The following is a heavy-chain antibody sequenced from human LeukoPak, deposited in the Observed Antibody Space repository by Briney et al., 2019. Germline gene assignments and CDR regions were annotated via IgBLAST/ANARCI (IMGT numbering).Heavy chain of an antibody. CDR3: AREIFGSGSYPDF. CDR1: GFTFSTYA. CDR2: ISTTT. Sequence: QPGGSLRLSCAASGFTFSTYAMSWVRQVPAKGLEWVSAISTTTYYADFVEGRFTISRDNSKNTLYLQMNSLRPEDTAVYYCAREIFGSGSYPDFWGQGTLVTVSS. V-gene: IGHV3-23*01. D-gene: IGHD3-10*01. J-gene: IGHJ4*02.